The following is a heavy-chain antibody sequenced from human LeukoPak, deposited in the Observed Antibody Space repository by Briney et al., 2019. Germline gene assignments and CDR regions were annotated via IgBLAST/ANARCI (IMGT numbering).Heavy chain of an antibody. Sequence: GGSLRLSCAASGLTFSSHWMHWVRQAPGKGLVWVSRITNDGSSTTYADSVKGRFTISRDNTKNSLYLQMNSLRVEDTAVFYCARDQYDTWSRRGNFDSWGQGTLVIVSS. D-gene: IGHD3-3*01. J-gene: IGHJ4*02. CDR3: ARDQYDTWSRRGNFDS. CDR1: GLTFSSHW. V-gene: IGHV3-74*01. CDR2: ITNDGSST.